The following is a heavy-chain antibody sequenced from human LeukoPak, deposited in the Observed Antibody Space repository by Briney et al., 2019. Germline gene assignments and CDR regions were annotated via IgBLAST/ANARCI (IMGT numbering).Heavy chain of an antibody. D-gene: IGHD2-2*02. V-gene: IGHV1-69*05. CDR3: AREPYCSSTSCYIGEN. Sequence: SVKVSCKASGGTFSSYAISWVRQATGQRLEWMGGIIPIFGTANYAQKFQGRVTITTDESTSTAYMELSSLRSEDTAVYYCAREPYCSSTSCYIGENWGQGTLVTVSS. CDR2: IIPIFGTA. CDR1: GGTFSSYA. J-gene: IGHJ4*02.